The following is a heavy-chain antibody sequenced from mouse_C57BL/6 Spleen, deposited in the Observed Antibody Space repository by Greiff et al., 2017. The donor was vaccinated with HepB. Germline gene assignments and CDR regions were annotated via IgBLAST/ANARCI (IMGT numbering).Heavy chain of an antibody. CDR3: ASYYYGSSYRYFDV. D-gene: IGHD1-1*01. Sequence: VQLQQSGPELVKPGASVKMSCKASGYTFTDYSMHWVKQSHGKSLEWIGYINPNNGGTSYNQKFKGKATLTVNKSSSTAYMELRSLTSEDSAVYYCASYYYGSSYRYFDVWGTGTTVTVSS. V-gene: IGHV1-22*01. CDR1: GYTFTDYS. J-gene: IGHJ1*03. CDR2: INPNNGGT.